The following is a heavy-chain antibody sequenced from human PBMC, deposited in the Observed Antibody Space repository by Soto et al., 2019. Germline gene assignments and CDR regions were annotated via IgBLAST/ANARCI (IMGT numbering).Heavy chain of an antibody. J-gene: IGHJ6*03. V-gene: IGHV3-9*01. CDR2: ISWNSGSI. Sequence: SLKISCAASGFTFDDYAMHWVRQAPGKGLEWVSGISWNSGSIGYADSVKGRFTISRDNAKNSLYLQMNSLRAEDTALYYCAKGSAAGYYYYYYMDVWGKGTTVTVSS. D-gene: IGHD6-13*01. CDR1: GFTFDDYA. CDR3: AKGSAAGYYYYYYMDV.